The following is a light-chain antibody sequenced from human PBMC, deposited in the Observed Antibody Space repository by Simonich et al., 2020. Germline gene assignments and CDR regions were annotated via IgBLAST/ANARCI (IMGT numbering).Light chain of an antibody. Sequence: QSALTQPASVSGSPGQSITISCTGTSSDVGCYNYVSWYQQHPGKAPKLMIYDVSNGPSGVSSRFSGSKSGNTASLTISGLQAEDEADYYCSSYTSSSTWVFGGGTKLTVL. CDR1: SSDVGCYNY. V-gene: IGLV2-14*01. CDR3: SSYTSSSTWV. J-gene: IGLJ3*02. CDR2: DVS.